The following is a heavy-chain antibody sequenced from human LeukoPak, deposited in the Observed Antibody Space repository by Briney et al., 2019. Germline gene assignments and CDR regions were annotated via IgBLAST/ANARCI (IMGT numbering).Heavy chain of an antibody. V-gene: IGHV3-30*04. CDR2: ISYDGSNK. Sequence: PGGSLGLSCAASGFTFSSYAMHWVRQAPGKGLEWVAIISYDGSNKYYADSVKGRFTISRDNSKNTLYLQMNSLRVEDTAVYYCARDLSGVTGYTYGRGIDYWGQGTLVTVSS. D-gene: IGHD5-18*01. J-gene: IGHJ4*02. CDR1: GFTFSSYA. CDR3: ARDLSGVTGYTYGRGIDY.